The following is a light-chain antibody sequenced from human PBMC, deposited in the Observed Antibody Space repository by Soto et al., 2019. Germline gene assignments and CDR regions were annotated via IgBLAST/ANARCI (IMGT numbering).Light chain of an antibody. V-gene: IGKV1-5*03. CDR2: KAS. CDR1: QTISSW. J-gene: IGKJ1*01. CDR3: QHYNSYSEA. Sequence: DIQMTQSPSTLSGSVGDRVTITCRASQTISSWLAWYQQKPGKAPKLLIYKASTLKSGVPSRFSGSGSWTEFSLTISSLQPDDFATYYCQHYNSYSEAFGQGTKVERK.